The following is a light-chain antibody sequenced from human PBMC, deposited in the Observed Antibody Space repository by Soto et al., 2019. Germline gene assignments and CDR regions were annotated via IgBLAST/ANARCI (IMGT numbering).Light chain of an antibody. CDR1: QSVGNSH. CDR2: GAS. Sequence: EIVLTQSPATLSFSPGERATLSCRASQSVGNSHVAWYQQRRGLPPRLLIYGASNRATGIPDRFSGSGSGADFTLTISRLEPEDFAVYFCQQYGNSPPGTFGQGTRLEIK. CDR3: QQYGNSPPGT. V-gene: IGKV3-20*01. J-gene: IGKJ5*01.